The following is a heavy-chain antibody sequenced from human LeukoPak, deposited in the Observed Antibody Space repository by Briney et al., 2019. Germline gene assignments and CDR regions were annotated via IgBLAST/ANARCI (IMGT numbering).Heavy chain of an antibody. CDR2: IYHSGST. J-gene: IGHJ5*02. V-gene: IGHV4-4*02. CDR3: AKYYIAADFLNWFDP. Sequence: PSGTLSLTCAVSGGSISSSNWWSWVRQPPGKGLEWIGEIYHSGSTNYNPSLKSRVTISVDTSKNQFSLKLSSVTAADTAVYYCAKYYIAADFLNWFDPWGQGTPVTVSS. D-gene: IGHD6-13*01. CDR1: GGSISSSNW.